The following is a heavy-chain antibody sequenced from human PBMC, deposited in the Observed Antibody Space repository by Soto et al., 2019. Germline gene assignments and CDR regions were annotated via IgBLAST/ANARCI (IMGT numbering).Heavy chain of an antibody. CDR3: ARGLTTYYYYGMDV. CDR1: GLTFSYYY. J-gene: IGHJ6*02. Sequence: GGAPRLSCAASGLTFSYYYMSWIRQSPGKGLEWVSYISSSGSTIYSADSVKARFTISRDNAKNSLYLQMNSLTAEDTAVYYCARGLTTYYYYGMDVRGQGTTVTVSS. CDR2: ISSSGSTI. V-gene: IGHV3-11*01. D-gene: IGHD4-17*01.